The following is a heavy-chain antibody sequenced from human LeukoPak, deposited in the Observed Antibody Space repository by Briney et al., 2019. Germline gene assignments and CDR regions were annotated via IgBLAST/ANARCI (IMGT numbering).Heavy chain of an antibody. D-gene: IGHD3-3*01. CDR1: RYTFTSYD. Sequence: ASVKVSCKASRYTFTSYDINWVRQATGQGLEWMGWINPNSDNTGYAQKFQGRVTITRKTSISTAYMELSSLRSEDTAVYYCARVHYDFWSGYSFDYWGQGTLVTVSS. V-gene: IGHV1-8*03. J-gene: IGHJ4*02. CDR2: INPNSDNT. CDR3: ARVHYDFWSGYSFDY.